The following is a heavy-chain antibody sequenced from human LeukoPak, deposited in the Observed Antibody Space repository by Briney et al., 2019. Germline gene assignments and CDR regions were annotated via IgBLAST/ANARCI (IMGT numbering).Heavy chain of an antibody. J-gene: IGHJ6*02. V-gene: IGHV3-30-3*01. CDR3: ARVGGSNYYYYGMDV. Sequence: PGGSLRLSCAASGFTFSSHALSWVRQAPGKGLEWVAVISYDGSNKYYADSVKGRFTISRDNSKNTLYLQMNSLRAEDTAVYYCARVGGSNYYYYGMDVWGQGTTVTVSS. CDR1: GFTFSSHA. CDR2: ISYDGSNK. D-gene: IGHD4-23*01.